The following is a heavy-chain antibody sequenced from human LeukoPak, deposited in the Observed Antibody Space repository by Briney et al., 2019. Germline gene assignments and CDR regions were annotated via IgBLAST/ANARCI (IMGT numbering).Heavy chain of an antibody. CDR3: ARDWDTAMVRYDY. D-gene: IGHD5-18*01. Sequence: SETLSLTCAVYGGSFSGYYWSWIRQPPGKGLEWIGEINHSGSTNYNPSLKSRVTISVDTSKNQFSLKLSSVAAADTAVYYCARDWDTAMVRYDYWGQGTLVTVSS. CDR2: INHSGST. CDR1: GGSFSGYY. V-gene: IGHV4-34*01. J-gene: IGHJ4*02.